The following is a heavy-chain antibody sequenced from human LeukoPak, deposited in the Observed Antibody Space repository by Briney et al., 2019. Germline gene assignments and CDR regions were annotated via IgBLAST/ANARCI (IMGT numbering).Heavy chain of an antibody. V-gene: IGHV3-21*05. CDR3: ARDTFQPGLIDT. Sequence: GGSLRLSCAASGFTFSLYAMNWARQAPGKGLEWVSYINDESSDIHYAGSVWGRLTISRDDARQTLYRQLSSLRVEDTAVYYCARDTFQPGLIDTWGQGTLVTVSS. D-gene: IGHD2-2*01. CDR1: GFTFSLYA. CDR2: INDESSDI. J-gene: IGHJ5*02.